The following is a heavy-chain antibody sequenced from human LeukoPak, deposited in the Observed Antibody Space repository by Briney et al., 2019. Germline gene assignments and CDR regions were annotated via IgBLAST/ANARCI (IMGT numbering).Heavy chain of an antibody. V-gene: IGHV3-20*04. CDR1: GFTFDDYG. CDR2: INWNSGST. D-gene: IGHD1-14*01. J-gene: IGHJ6*03. CDR3: ARVSTFPGNHYYYYYMDV. Sequence: PGGSLRLSCAASGFTFDDYGMSWVRQAPGKGLEWVSGINWNSGSTGYADSVKGRFTISRDNAKNSLYLQMNSLRAEDTALYYCARVSTFPGNHYYYYYMDVWGKGTTVTVSS.